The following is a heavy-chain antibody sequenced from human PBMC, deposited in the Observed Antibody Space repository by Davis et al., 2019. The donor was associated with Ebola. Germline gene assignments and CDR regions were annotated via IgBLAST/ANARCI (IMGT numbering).Heavy chain of an antibody. CDR3: ARDTRPCGNDCYDDTFDM. Sequence: PSETLSLTCTVSGVSITTHFWSWIRQPPGKGLEWIGFIHHGGGANSNPSLKSRVPFSIDTSQSQVSLKLTYVTAADTAVYYCARDTRPCGNDCYDDTFDMWGQGTMVSVSS. CDR2: IHHGGGA. D-gene: IGHD2-21*01. CDR1: GVSITTHF. V-gene: IGHV4-59*11. J-gene: IGHJ3*02.